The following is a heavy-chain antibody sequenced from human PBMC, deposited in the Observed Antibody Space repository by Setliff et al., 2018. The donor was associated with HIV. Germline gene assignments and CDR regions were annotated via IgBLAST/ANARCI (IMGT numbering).Heavy chain of an antibody. CDR3: ARKLRPGHGVDV. D-gene: IGHD3-10*01. Sequence: GGSLRLSCAPSGFTFSDYGIHWVRQAPGKGLEWLTYIRYDASNKFYVDSVKGRFTITRDNAKNSMDLQMNSLRAEDTAIYYCARKLRPGHGVDVWGQGTTVTVSS. CDR1: GFTFSDYG. J-gene: IGHJ6*02. CDR2: IRYDASNK. V-gene: IGHV3-30*02.